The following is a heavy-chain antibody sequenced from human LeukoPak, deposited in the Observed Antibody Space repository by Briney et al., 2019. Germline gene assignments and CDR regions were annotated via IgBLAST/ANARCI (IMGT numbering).Heavy chain of an antibody. CDR1: GYTFTIYS. D-gene: IGHD3-3*01. J-gene: IGHJ6*01. V-gene: IGHV1-18*01. CDR3: ARENLWSGYFTDGMDV. Sequence: ASVTVSCKPSGYTFTIYSISWVRQPPGQGLEGMGWISAYNGNTNYTQKLQGSVTMTTDTYTSTASMELRSLRSSDAAADDCARENLWSGYFTDGMDVW. CDR2: ISAYNGNT.